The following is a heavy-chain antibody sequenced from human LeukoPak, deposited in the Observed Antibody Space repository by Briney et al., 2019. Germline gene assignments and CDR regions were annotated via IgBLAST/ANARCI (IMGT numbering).Heavy chain of an antibody. CDR2: IYHYQRL. D-gene: IGHD5-24*01. J-gene: IGHJ3*02. CDR1: GDFISRGGYS. CDR3: ARLVEMATIADAFDI. V-gene: IGHV4-30-2*01. Sequence: SQPQSLICTVSGDFISRGGYSWTWIRRPPARVLDWIWYIYHYQRLYYNPSLKSRVTISVDKSKNQFYLKLSSVTAADTAVYYCARLVEMATIADAFDIWGGGTMDSVSS.